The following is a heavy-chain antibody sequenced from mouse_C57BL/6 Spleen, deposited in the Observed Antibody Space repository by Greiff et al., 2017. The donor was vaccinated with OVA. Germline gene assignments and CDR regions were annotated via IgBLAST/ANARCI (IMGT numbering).Heavy chain of an antibody. CDR3: ARHDGYPQYYAMDY. CDR2: IYPGDGDT. V-gene: IGHV1-82*01. D-gene: IGHD2-3*01. CDR1: GYAFSSSW. J-gene: IGHJ4*01. Sequence: VQLQQSGPELVKPGASVKISCKASGYAFSSSWMNWVKQRPGKGLEWIGRIYPGDGDTNYNGKFKGKATLTADKSSSTAYMQLSSLTSDDSAVYFCARHDGYPQYYAMDYWGQGTSVTVSS.